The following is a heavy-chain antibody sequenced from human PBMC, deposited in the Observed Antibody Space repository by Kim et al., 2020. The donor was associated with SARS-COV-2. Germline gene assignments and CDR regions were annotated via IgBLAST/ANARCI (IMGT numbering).Heavy chain of an antibody. CDR1: GYTFTSYA. CDR2: INAGNGNT. J-gene: IGHJ6*02. CDR3: ARERVVPAANYYYYYGMDV. D-gene: IGHD2-2*01. V-gene: IGHV1-3*01. Sequence: ASVKVSCKASGYTFTSYAMHWVRQAPGQRLEWMGWINAGNGNTKYSQKFQGRVTITRDTSASTAYMELSSLRSEDTAVYYCARERVVPAANYYYYYGMDVWGQGTTVTVSS.